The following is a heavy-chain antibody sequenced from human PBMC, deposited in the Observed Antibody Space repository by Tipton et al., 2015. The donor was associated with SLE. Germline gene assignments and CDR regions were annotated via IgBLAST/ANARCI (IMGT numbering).Heavy chain of an antibody. CDR3: AREPVYYYYYMDV. CDR1: GGSLSSSNW. V-gene: IGHV4-4*02. Sequence: PGLVKPSGTLSLACAVSGGSLSSSNWWIWVRQPPGKGLEWIGEINHSGSTNYNPSLKSRVTISVDTSKNQFSLKLSSVTAADTAVYYCAREPVYYYYYMDVWGKGTTVTVSS. CDR2: INHSGST. J-gene: IGHJ6*03.